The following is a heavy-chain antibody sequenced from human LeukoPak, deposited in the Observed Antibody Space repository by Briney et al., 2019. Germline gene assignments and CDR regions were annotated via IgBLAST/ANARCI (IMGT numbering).Heavy chain of an antibody. CDR1: GGTFSSYA. CDR2: LIPIFGTA. V-gene: IGHV1-69*06. CDR3: ARGEFAYPIVVVPAAIGGDWFDP. J-gene: IGHJ5*02. D-gene: IGHD2-2*02. Sequence: SSVKVSFKASGGTFSSYAISWVRQPPGQGLEWMGGLIPIFGTANYAQKFQGRVTITADKSTSTAYMELSSLRSEDTAVYYCARGEFAYPIVVVPAAIGGDWFDPWGQGTLVTVSS.